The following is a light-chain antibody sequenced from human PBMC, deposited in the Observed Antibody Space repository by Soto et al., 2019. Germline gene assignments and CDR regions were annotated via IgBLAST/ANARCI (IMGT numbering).Light chain of an antibody. CDR1: QSLSSN. CDR2: DTS. V-gene: IGKV3-11*01. J-gene: IGKJ4*01. Sequence: EIVLTQFPATLSVSPGETATLTCRASQSLSSNLAWYQQRRGQAPRLLMFDTSTRARGTPARFSGSASGADFTLTISSLEPEDFALYYCQQHINWPLTFGGGTKVDIK. CDR3: QQHINWPLT.